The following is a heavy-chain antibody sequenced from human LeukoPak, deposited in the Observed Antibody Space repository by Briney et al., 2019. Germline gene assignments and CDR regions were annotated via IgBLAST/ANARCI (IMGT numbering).Heavy chain of an antibody. J-gene: IGHJ5*02. CDR2: IYHSGST. Sequence: SGTLSLTCAVSGGSISSSNWWSWVRQPPGKGLEWIGEIYHSGSTNYNPSLKSRVTIPVDKSKNQFSLKLSSVTAAGTAVYYCATAAGYSSGWVWFDPWGQGTLVTVSS. CDR3: ATAAGYSSGWVWFDP. D-gene: IGHD6-19*01. V-gene: IGHV4-4*02. CDR1: GGSISSSNW.